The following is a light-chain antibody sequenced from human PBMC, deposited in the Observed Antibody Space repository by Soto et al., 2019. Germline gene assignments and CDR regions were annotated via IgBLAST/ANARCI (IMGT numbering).Light chain of an antibody. V-gene: IGLV1-51*02. CDR1: GSNVGNNY. Sequence: QSVLTQPPSVSAAPGQKVTISCSGSGSNVGNNYVSWYQQLPGTAPKLLIYENNKRPSGIPDRFSGSKSGTSATLGITGLQTGDEADYYCGTWDSSLSAGVFGGGTKLTGL. CDR2: ENN. CDR3: GTWDSSLSAGV. J-gene: IGLJ3*02.